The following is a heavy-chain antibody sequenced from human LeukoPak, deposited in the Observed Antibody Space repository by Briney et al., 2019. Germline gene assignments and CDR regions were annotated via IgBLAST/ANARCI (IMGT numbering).Heavy chain of an antibody. V-gene: IGHV4-4*02. D-gene: IGHD1-1*01. CDR2: MYHGGSA. CDR1: GGSLSFSDW. Sequence: SGTLSLTCGVSGGSLSFSDWLNWIRQSPGKALEWIGYMYHGGSAHYSPSLKSRVTISIDTSKNQISLKVASVTAADTAVYFCARVRGQLWPPDYWGQGTQVIVSS. CDR3: ARVRGQLWPPDY. J-gene: IGHJ4*02.